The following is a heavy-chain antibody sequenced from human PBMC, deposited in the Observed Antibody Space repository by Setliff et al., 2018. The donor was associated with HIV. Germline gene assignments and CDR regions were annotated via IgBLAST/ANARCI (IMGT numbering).Heavy chain of an antibody. CDR3: ARDSSSWYGADWFDP. CDR1: GGSFSGYY. Sequence: SETLSLTCAVYGGSFSGYYWTWIRQPPGKGLEWIGEINHSGSPKYNPSLKSRVTVSVDTSKNQFSLKLSSVTAADTAVYYCARDSSSWYGADWFDPWGQGTL. CDR2: INHSGSP. J-gene: IGHJ5*02. V-gene: IGHV4-34*01. D-gene: IGHD6-13*01.